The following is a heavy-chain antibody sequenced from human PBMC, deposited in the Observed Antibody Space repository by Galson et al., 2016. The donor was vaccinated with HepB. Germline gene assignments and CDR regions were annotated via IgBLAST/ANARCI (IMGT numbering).Heavy chain of an antibody. CDR3: AREGLADGSYFDY. CDR1: GFTFTNYW. D-gene: IGHD5-24*01. J-gene: IGHJ4*02. V-gene: IGHV3-7*01. CDR2: IKEDGTEK. Sequence: SLRLSCAASGFTFTNYWMTWVRQAPGKGLEWMANIKEDGTEKCYADSVKGRFTISRDNARNSLYLQMNSLRAEDTGIYYCAREGLADGSYFDYWGRGTLVTVS.